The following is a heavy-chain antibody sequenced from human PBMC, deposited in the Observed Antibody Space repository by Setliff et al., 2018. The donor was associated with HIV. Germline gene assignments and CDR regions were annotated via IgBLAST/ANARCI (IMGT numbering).Heavy chain of an antibody. D-gene: IGHD2-2*01. CDR1: GFTVSRFY. CDR2: ISGSGGST. V-gene: IGHV3-23*01. J-gene: IGHJ4*02. CDR3: ASHFGYCSSTSCEGY. Sequence: GGSLRLSCAASGFTVSRFYMSWVRQAPGKGLEWVSAISGSGGSTYYADSVKGRFTISRDNSKNTLYLQMHSLRAEDTAVYYCASHFGYCSSTSCEGYWGQGALVTVSS.